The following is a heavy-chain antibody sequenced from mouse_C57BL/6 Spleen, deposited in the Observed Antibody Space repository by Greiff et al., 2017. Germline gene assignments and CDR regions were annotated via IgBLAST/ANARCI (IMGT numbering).Heavy chain of an antibody. CDR3: TRGGDGYHGAMDY. J-gene: IGHJ4*01. D-gene: IGHD2-3*01. CDR1: GYTFTDYE. Sequence: QVQLKQSGAELVRPGASVTLSCTASGYTFTDYEMHWVKQTPVHGLEWIGAIDPETGGTAYDQKFKGKAILTADKSSNTAYMELRSRTSEDSAVYYGTRGGDGYHGAMDYWGQGTSVTVSS. V-gene: IGHV1-15*01. CDR2: IDPETGGT.